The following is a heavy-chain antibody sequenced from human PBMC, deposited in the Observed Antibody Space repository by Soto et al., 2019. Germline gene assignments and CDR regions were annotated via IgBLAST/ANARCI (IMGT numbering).Heavy chain of an antibody. CDR3: ARHREWGDRLNWFDP. V-gene: IGHV4-59*08. CDR1: GGSFSGYY. J-gene: IGHJ5*02. Sequence: SETLSLTCAVYGGSFSGYYWSWIRQPPGKGLEWIGYIYYSGSTNYNPSLKSRVTISVDTSKNQFSLKLSSVTAADTAVYYCARHREWGDRLNWFDPWGQGTLVT. D-gene: IGHD1-26*01. CDR2: IYYSGST.